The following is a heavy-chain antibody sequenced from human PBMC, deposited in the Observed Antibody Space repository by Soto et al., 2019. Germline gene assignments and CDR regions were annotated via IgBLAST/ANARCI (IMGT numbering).Heavy chain of an antibody. CDR3: TRVAVPAANSHYFYYMDV. Sequence: PGGSLRLSCTASGFTFGDYAMSWFRQAPGKGLEWVGFIRSKAYGGTTEYAASVKGRFTISRDDSKSIAYLQMNSLKTEDTAVYYCTRVAVPAANSHYFYYMDVWGKGTTVTVSS. CDR1: GFTFGDYA. V-gene: IGHV3-49*03. CDR2: IRSKAYGGTT. J-gene: IGHJ6*03. D-gene: IGHD2-2*01.